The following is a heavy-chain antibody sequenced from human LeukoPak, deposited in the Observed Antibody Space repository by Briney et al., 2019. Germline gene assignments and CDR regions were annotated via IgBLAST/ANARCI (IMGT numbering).Heavy chain of an antibody. Sequence: PSETLSLTCTVSGGSISSSSYYWGWIRRPPGKGLEWIGSIYYSGSTYYNPSLKSRVTISVDTSKNQFSLKLNSVTAADTAVYYCARAPYYYGSGTYYLGDYWGQGTLVTVSS. CDR1: GGSISSSSYY. CDR3: ARAPYYYGSGTYYLGDY. J-gene: IGHJ4*02. CDR2: IYYSGST. D-gene: IGHD3-10*01. V-gene: IGHV4-39*01.